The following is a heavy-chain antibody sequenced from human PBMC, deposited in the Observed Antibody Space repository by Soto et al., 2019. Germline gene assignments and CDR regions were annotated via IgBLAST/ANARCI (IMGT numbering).Heavy chain of an antibody. CDR1: GYTFTNYA. D-gene: IGHD3-10*01. CDR2: INADDGNT. J-gene: IGHJ5*01. Sequence: SVNVSCKASGYTFTNYAMHWVRQAPGQRLEWMGWINADDGNTEYSQKLQGRVTITRDTSATAAYMELSSLRSEDTAVYYCARDSRDVLLWFGELFRWFDSWGQGTLVTVSS. CDR3: ARDSRDVLLWFGELFRWFDS. V-gene: IGHV1-3*01.